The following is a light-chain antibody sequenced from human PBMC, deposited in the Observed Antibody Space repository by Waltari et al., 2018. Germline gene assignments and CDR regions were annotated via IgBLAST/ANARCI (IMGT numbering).Light chain of an antibody. CDR2: EVT. CDR1: RSDIGAYNY. J-gene: IGLJ2*01. Sequence: QSALTQPPSASGSPGQSVTISCTGTRSDIGAYNYVSWYQQHPGKAPKFIMFEVTKRPSGVPDRFSGSKSGITASLTISGLQPGDEADYYCSSYAGSNYLVFGGGTKLTVL. CDR3: SSYAGSNYLV. V-gene: IGLV2-8*01.